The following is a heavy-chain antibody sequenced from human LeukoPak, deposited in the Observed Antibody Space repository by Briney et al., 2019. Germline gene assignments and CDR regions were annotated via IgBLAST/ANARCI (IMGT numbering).Heavy chain of an antibody. V-gene: IGHV4-59*01. D-gene: IGHD6-13*01. Sequence: SETLSLTCTVSGGSISPYFWSWIRQPPGRGLEWIGYIYYSGSTTYNPSFKTRVTISVDTSNNQFSLRLTSVTAADTAVYYCARSIAAAGGNWFDPWGQGTLVTVSS. CDR3: ARSIAAAGGNWFDP. CDR2: IYYSGST. J-gene: IGHJ5*02. CDR1: GGSISPYF.